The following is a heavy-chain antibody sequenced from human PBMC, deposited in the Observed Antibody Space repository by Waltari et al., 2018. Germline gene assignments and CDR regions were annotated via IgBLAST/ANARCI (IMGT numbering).Heavy chain of an antibody. D-gene: IGHD4-17*01. CDR3: VRDTDTVTTSYYYYYMDV. Sequence: EVQLVESGGGLVQPGGSLRLSCAASGFTFSSYSMNWVRQAPGQGLEWVSYISSSRSPIDYADSVKGRFTSSRDNAKNALYLQMNSLRAEDTAVYYCVRDTDTVTTSYYYYYMDVWGKGTTVTVSS. J-gene: IGHJ6*03. CDR2: ISSSRSPI. CDR1: GFTFSSYS. V-gene: IGHV3-48*04.